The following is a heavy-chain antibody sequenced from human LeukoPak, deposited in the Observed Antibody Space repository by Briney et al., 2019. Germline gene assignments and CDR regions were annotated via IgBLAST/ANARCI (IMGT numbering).Heavy chain of an antibody. Sequence: LRLSCVASGFTFSNGMHWVRQAPGKGLEWVALTSYDGSNKYYADSVKGRFTISKDNTRNTAYLQMNSLKGEDTAMYYCAKPLDEHFDFWGQGTLVTVSS. J-gene: IGHJ4*02. V-gene: IGHV3-30*18. CDR3: AKPLDEHFDF. CDR1: GFTFSNG. CDR2: TSYDGSNK.